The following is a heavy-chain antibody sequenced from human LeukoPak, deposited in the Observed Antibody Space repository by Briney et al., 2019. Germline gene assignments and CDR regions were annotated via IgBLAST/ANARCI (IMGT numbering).Heavy chain of an antibody. Sequence: GASVKVSCKASGGTFISYAISWVRQAPGQGLEWMGGIIPIFGTANYAQKFQGRVTITADESTSTAYMELSSLRSEDTAVYYCARSDSGSYYSDYFDYWGQGTLVTVSS. CDR2: IIPIFGTA. V-gene: IGHV1-69*13. J-gene: IGHJ4*02. CDR1: GGTFISYA. D-gene: IGHD1-26*01. CDR3: ARSDSGSYYSDYFDY.